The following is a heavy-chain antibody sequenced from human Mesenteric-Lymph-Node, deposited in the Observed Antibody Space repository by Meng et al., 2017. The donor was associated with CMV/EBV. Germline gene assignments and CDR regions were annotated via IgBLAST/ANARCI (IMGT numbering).Heavy chain of an antibody. J-gene: IGHJ5*01. CDR1: GGSISSNNW. V-gene: IGHV4-4*02. D-gene: IGHD2-21*02. CDR2: FYHSGTI. Sequence: SETLSLTCAVSGGSISSNNWWSWVRQPPGKGLECIGHFYHSGTIIYNPSLKSRVTISQDTSKNQFSLKLSSVTAADTAVYYCAREMTAIWNWLDSWGQGVLVTVS. CDR3: AREMTAIWNWLDS.